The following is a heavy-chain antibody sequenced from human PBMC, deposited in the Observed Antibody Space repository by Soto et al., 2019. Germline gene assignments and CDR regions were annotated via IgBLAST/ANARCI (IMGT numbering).Heavy chain of an antibody. CDR1: GGSISSSSYY. Sequence: PSETLSLTCTVSGGSISSSSYYWGWIRQPPGKGLEWIGSIYYSGSTYYNPSLKSRVTISVDTSKNQFSLKLSSVTAADTAVYYCARARIQLWFSFDYWGQGTLVTVSS. CDR3: ARARIQLWFSFDY. V-gene: IGHV4-39*01. D-gene: IGHD5-18*01. J-gene: IGHJ4*02. CDR2: IYYSGST.